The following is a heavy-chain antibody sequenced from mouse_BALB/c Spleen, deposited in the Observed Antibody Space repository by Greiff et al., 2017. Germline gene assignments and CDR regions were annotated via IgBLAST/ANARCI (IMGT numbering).Heavy chain of an antibody. CDR1: GFTFSSYT. Sequence: EVMLVESGGGLVKPGGSLKLSCAASGFTFSSYTMSWVRQTPEKRLEWVATISSGGSYTYYPDSVKGRFTISRDNAKNTLYLQMSSLKSEDTAMYYCTRVYYYGRRGDFDYWGQGTTLTVSS. V-gene: IGHV5-6-4*01. CDR3: TRVYYYGRRGDFDY. CDR2: ISSGGSYT. J-gene: IGHJ2*01. D-gene: IGHD1-1*01.